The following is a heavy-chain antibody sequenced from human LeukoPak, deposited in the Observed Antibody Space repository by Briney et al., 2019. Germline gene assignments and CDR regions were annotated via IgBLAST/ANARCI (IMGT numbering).Heavy chain of an antibody. CDR1: GFTLNNAW. D-gene: IGHD6-25*01. J-gene: IGHJ4*02. V-gene: IGHV3-15*01. CDR2: INSKSDGGTA. Sequence: GGSLRLSCAASGFTLNNAWMSWVRQAPGKGLEWVGRINSKSDGGTADYAAPVKGRFTFSRDDSKNMLYLQMDSLKTEATAVYYCSTHERNWGQGTLVTVSS. CDR3: STHERN.